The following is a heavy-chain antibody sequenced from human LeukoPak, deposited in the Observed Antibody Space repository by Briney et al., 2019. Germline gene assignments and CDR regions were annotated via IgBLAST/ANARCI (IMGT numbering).Heavy chain of an antibody. Sequence: PGGSLRLSCAASGFTFSSYGMHWVRQAPGKGLEWVAFIRYDGSNKYYADSVKGRFTISRDNSKNTLYLQMSSLRAEDTAVYYCAKDHSQYSSGWYSPPDYWGQGTLVTVSS. CDR2: IRYDGSNK. CDR1: GFTFSSYG. V-gene: IGHV3-30*02. CDR3: AKDHSQYSSGWYSPPDY. D-gene: IGHD6-19*01. J-gene: IGHJ4*02.